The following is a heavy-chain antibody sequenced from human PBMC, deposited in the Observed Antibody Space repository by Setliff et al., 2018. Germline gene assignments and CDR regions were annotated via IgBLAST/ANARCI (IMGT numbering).Heavy chain of an antibody. CDR1: GGSVSSGSYY. J-gene: IGHJ4*02. Sequence: SETLSLTCTVSGGSVSSGSYYWSWIRQPPGKGLEWIGYIYYSGSTNYNPSLKSRVTISVDTSKNQFSLKLSSVTAADTAAYYCARLGPTYYNFWSGYYRYWGQGTLVTVSS. D-gene: IGHD3-3*01. CDR3: ARLGPTYYNFWSGYYRY. V-gene: IGHV4-61*01. CDR2: IYYSGST.